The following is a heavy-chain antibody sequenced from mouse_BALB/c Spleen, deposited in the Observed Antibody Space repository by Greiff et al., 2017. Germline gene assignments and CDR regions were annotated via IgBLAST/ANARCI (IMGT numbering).Heavy chain of an antibody. V-gene: IGHV1S22*01. CDR3: TRFYGSSLDY. CDR1: GYTFTSYW. Sequence: LQQSGSELVRPGASVKLSCKASGYTFTSYWMHWVKQRPGQGLEWIGNIYPGSGSTNYDEKFKSKATLTVDTSSSTAYMQLSSLTSEDSAVYYCTRFYGSSLDYWGQGTTLTVSS. D-gene: IGHD1-1*01. J-gene: IGHJ2*01. CDR2: IYPGSGST.